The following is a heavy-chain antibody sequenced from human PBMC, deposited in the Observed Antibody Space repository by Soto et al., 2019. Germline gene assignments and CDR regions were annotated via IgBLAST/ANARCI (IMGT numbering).Heavy chain of an antibody. CDR2: ISWNSGSI. V-gene: IGHV3-9*01. J-gene: IGHJ6*02. CDR3: ATDAAYNWNDGRYYYYYGMDV. Sequence: EVQLVESGGVLVQPGRSLRLSCAASGFTFDDYAMHWVRQAPGKGLEWVSGISWNSGSIGYADSVKGRFTISRDNAKNSLYLPMNSLRAEDTALYYCATDAAYNWNDGRYYYYYGMDVWGQGTTVTVSS. D-gene: IGHD1-1*01. CDR1: GFTFDDYA.